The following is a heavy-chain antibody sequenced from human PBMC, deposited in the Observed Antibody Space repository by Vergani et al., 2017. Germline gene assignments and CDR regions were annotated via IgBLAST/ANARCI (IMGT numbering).Heavy chain of an antibody. J-gene: IGHJ6*04. CDR3: AKANPRNSGHDYLYGYHAMDV. V-gene: IGHV3-23*01. CDR2: ISCSGGST. CDR1: GFTFNHYA. D-gene: IGHD5-12*01. Sequence: EVPLLESGGDLVQPGGSLRLSCAASGFTFNHYAITWVRQAPGKGLEWVSGISCSGGSTYYAGPVKGRFTISRDSSKNTLYLQMNSLSAGDTAVYYCAKANPRNSGHDYLYGYHAMDVGGKETTVTVSS.